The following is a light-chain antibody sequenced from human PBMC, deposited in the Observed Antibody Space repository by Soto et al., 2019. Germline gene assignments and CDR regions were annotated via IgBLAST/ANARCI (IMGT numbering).Light chain of an antibody. Sequence: DIQMTQSPSSLSASVGDRVTITCRASQGISNRLAWYQQAPGKAPKLLIYDGSTLQLGVPSRFSGSASGTDFTRTISSLQPEDVATYYCQDYSSAPLTFGGGTKVESK. V-gene: IGKV1-27*01. CDR3: QDYSSAPLT. CDR1: QGISNR. J-gene: IGKJ4*01. CDR2: DGS.